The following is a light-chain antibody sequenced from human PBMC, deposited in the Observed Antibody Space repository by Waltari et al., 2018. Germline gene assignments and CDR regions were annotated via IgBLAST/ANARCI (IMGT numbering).Light chain of an antibody. CDR1: QSISTY. J-gene: IGKJ1*01. Sequence: TFRASQSISTYLNWYHQKPGDAPDLLMYAACLLQTGVRSRYSGSGFGTVLTLTMGSLEPEDFAGYSCQHSDDTPRTFGQGTKVAIK. CDR3: QHSDDTPRT. CDR2: AAC. V-gene: IGKV1-39*01.